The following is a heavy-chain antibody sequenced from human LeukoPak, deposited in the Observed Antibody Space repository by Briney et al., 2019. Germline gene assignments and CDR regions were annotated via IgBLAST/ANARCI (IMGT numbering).Heavy chain of an antibody. CDR2: IKQDGSEK. D-gene: IGHD3-10*01. Sequence: GGSLRLSCAASGFTFSSYWMSWVRQAPGKGLEWVANIKQDGSEKYYVDSVEGRFTISRDNAKNSLYLQMNSLRAEDTAVYYCAREGFLLARFGELLPDTFDYWGQGTLVTVSS. CDR3: AREGFLLARFGELLPDTFDY. J-gene: IGHJ4*02. V-gene: IGHV3-7*01. CDR1: GFTFSSYW.